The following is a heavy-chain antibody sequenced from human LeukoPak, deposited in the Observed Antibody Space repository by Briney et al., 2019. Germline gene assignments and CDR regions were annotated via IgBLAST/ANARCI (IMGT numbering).Heavy chain of an antibody. J-gene: IGHJ4*02. D-gene: IGHD3-10*01. CDR2: IYSSGTT. CDR1: GGSPINYF. CDR3: ARAEGSGSGAYTLDY. V-gene: IGHV4-4*07. Sequence: SETLSLTCTVSGGSPINYFRSWIRQPAGKGLEWIGHIYSSGTTHYNPSLHNRVTISLHASTSQISLHLNSVTAADTAVYFCARAEGSGSGAYTLDYWGQGILVTVSS.